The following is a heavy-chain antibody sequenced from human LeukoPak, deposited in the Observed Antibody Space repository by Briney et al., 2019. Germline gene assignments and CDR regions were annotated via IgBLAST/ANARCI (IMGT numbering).Heavy chain of an antibody. Sequence: GGSLRLSCVASGFPFSSYWMTWVRQAPGKGLEWVANIEQDGSKKSYVDSVKGRFTISRDNAKNSLYLQMNSPRAEDTAIYYCTRVGYIDEGIDYWGQGTLVTVSS. CDR2: IEQDGSKK. D-gene: IGHD5-24*01. J-gene: IGHJ4*02. CDR3: TRVGYIDEGIDY. V-gene: IGHV3-7*04. CDR1: GFPFSSYW.